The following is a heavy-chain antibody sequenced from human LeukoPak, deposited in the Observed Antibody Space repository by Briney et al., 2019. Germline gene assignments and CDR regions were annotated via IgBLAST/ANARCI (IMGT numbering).Heavy chain of an antibody. CDR2: FGPEDGET. Sequence: ASVKVSWKVSGYTLTELSMHWVRQAPGKGLEWMGGFGPEDGETIYAQKFQGRVTMTEDTSTDTAYMELSSLRSEDTAVYYCATALWGATIPIYWGQGTLVTVSS. J-gene: IGHJ4*02. CDR3: ATALWGATIPIY. V-gene: IGHV1-24*01. D-gene: IGHD5-12*01. CDR1: GYTLTELS.